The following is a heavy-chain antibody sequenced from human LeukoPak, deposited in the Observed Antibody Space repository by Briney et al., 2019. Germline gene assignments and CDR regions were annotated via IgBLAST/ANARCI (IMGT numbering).Heavy chain of an antibody. Sequence: PGRSLRLSCAASGFTFDDYAMHWVRQAPGKGLEWVSGISWNSGSIGYADSVKGRFTISRDNAKNSLYLQMNSLRAEDTALYYCAKGLLWFWELLFGFDYWGQGTLVTVSS. D-gene: IGHD3-10*01. CDR3: AKGLLWFWELLFGFDY. CDR2: ISWNSGSI. CDR1: GFTFDDYA. J-gene: IGHJ4*02. V-gene: IGHV3-9*01.